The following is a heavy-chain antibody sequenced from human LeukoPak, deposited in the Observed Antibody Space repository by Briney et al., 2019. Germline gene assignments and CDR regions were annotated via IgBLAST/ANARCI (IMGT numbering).Heavy chain of an antibody. V-gene: IGHV3-30*04. CDR3: AKTLSPELELTY. J-gene: IGHJ4*02. Sequence: GGSLRLSCAASGFTFSSYAMHWVRQAPGKGLEWVAVISYDGSNKYYADSVKGRFTISRDNSKNTLYLQMNSPRAEDTAVYYCAKTLSPELELTYWGQGTLVTVSS. D-gene: IGHD1-7*01. CDR1: GFTFSSYA. CDR2: ISYDGSNK.